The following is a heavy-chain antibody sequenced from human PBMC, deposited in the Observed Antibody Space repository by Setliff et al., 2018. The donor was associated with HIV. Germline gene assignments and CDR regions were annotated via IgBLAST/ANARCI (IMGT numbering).Heavy chain of an antibody. CDR1: GFSFDDYC. D-gene: IGHD4-17*01. J-gene: IGHJ6*03. CDR2: ISSKRTSI. Sequence: SGGSLRLSCEASGFSFDDYCMNWVRQAPGKGLEWVSYISSKRTSIYYADSVKGRFTISRDNDNNSLYLQMSGLSAEDTAVYYCARGPTTVTNYYYYYMDVWGKGTTVTVSS. V-gene: IGHV3-48*01. CDR3: ARGPTTVTNYYYYYMDV.